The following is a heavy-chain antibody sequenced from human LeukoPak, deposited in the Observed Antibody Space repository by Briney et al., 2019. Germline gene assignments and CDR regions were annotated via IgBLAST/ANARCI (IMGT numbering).Heavy chain of an antibody. Sequence: GGSLRLSCAASGFTFSSYSMNWVRQAPGKGLEWVSSISSSSSYIYYADSVKGRFTISRDNAENSLYLQMNSLRAEDTAVYYCAREGSTAPFDYWGQGTLVTVSS. D-gene: IGHD5/OR15-5a*01. CDR3: AREGSTAPFDY. CDR1: GFTFSSYS. J-gene: IGHJ4*02. V-gene: IGHV3-21*01. CDR2: ISSSSSYI.